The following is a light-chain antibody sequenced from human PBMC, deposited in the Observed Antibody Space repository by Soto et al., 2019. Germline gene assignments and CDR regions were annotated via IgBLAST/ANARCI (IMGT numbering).Light chain of an antibody. V-gene: IGKV1-12*01. CDR1: QGIGTW. Sequence: DIQVTQSPSSVSASVGDRVTITCRASQGIGTWLAWYQQKPGKAPKLLIYGASNLQSGVPSRFSGSGSGTDFPLTINSLQPEDFATYHCQQAHSFPIIFGQGTRLEIK. CDR3: QQAHSFPII. CDR2: GAS. J-gene: IGKJ5*01.